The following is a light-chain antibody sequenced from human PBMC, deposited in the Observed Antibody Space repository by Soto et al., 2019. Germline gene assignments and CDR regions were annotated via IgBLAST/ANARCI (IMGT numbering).Light chain of an antibody. CDR3: VLYMGSGWV. CDR2: NTN. CDR1: SASVSTSYY. Sequence: QTVVTQEPSFSVSPGGTVTLTCGLNSASVSTSYYPSWYQQTPGQAPRTLIYNTNTRSSGVPDRFSGSILGNKAALTITGAQADDESNYHCVLYMGSGWVFGGGTKLTVL. J-gene: IGLJ3*02. V-gene: IGLV8-61*01.